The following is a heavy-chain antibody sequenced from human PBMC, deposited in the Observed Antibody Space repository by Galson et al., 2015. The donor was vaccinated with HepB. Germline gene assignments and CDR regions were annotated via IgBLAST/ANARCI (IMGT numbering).Heavy chain of an antibody. CDR1: GFSFSSYA. Sequence: SLRLSCAASGFSFSSYAMHWVRQAPGKGLEWVAVISYVGSNKYYADSVKGRFTISRDNSKNTLYLQMNSLRAEDTAVYYCARRIAVAGTPAEYFQHWGQGTLVTVSS. CDR3: ARRIAVAGTPAEYFQH. V-gene: IGHV3-30*04. J-gene: IGHJ1*01. CDR2: ISYVGSNK. D-gene: IGHD6-19*01.